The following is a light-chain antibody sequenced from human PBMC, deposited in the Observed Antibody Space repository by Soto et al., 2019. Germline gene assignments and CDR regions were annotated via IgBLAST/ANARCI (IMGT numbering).Light chain of an antibody. J-gene: IGKJ5*01. CDR3: QQCRNWPPT. Sequence: ERGMTQSPATLSVSPVERATLSCRASQSVSTNLAWYQQKPGQAPRLVIFGASTRATGIPARFSGSGSGTEFTLTITSLEPEDFAVYYCQQCRNWPPTFGQG. CDR1: QSVSTN. V-gene: IGKV3D-15*01. CDR2: GAS.